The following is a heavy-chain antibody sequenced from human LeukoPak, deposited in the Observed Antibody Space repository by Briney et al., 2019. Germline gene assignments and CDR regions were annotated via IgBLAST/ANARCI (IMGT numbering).Heavy chain of an antibody. J-gene: IGHJ4*02. CDR2: ISGSGGST. Sequence: PGGSLRLSCAASGFTFSSYAMSWVRQAPGKGLEWVSAISGSGGSTYYADSVKGRFTISRDNSKNTLYLQMNSLRAEDTAVYYCAKRKELYSGYDYYSDYWGQGTLVTVSS. CDR3: AKRKELYSGYDYYSDY. CDR1: GFTFSSYA. V-gene: IGHV3-23*01. D-gene: IGHD5-12*01.